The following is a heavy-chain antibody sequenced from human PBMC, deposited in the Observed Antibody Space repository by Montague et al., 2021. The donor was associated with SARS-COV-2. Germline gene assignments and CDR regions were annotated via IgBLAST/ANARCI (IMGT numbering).Heavy chain of an antibody. J-gene: IGHJ2*01. V-gene: IGHV3-30-3*01. CDR1: GFTFSSYA. CDR2: ISYDGSNK. Sequence: SLRLSCAASGFTFSSYAMHWVRQAPGKGLEWVAVISYDGSNKYYADSVKGRFTISRDNSKNTLYLQMNSLRAEDTAVYYCARAQPFHGYPHYFDLWGRGTLATVSS. CDR3: ARAQPFHGYPHYFDL. D-gene: IGHD5-24*01.